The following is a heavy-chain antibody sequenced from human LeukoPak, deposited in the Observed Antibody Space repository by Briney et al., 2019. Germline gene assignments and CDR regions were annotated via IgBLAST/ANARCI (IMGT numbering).Heavy chain of an antibody. D-gene: IGHD4-23*01. CDR3: ARDPEDVGYGGNSA. CDR1: GGSISSSNW. Sequence: PSETLSLTCAVSGGSISSSNWWSWVRQPPGKGLEWIGEIYHSGSTNYNPSLKSRVTISVDKSKNQFSLKLSSVTAADTAVYYCARDPEDVGYGGNSAWGQGTLVTVSS. J-gene: IGHJ5*02. CDR2: IYHSGST. V-gene: IGHV4-4*02.